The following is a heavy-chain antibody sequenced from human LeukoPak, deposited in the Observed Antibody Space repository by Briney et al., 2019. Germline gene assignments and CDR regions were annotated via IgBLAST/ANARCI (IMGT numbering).Heavy chain of an antibody. CDR3: ARDIGRERLSATRRQGGFDY. CDR1: GFTFSSYA. Sequence: GGSLRLSCAASGFTFSSYAMSWVRQAPGKGLEWVSAISGSGGSTYYADSVKGRFTISRDNAKNSLYLQMNSLRAEDTAVYYCARDIGRERLSATRRQGGFDYWGQGTLVTVSS. CDR2: ISGSGGST. V-gene: IGHV3-23*01. J-gene: IGHJ4*02. D-gene: IGHD1-1*01.